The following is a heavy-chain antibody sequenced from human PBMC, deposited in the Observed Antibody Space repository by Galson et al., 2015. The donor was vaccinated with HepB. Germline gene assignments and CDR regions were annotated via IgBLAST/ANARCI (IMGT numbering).Heavy chain of an antibody. CDR2: IIPIVDKP. J-gene: IGHJ3*01. Sequence: SVKVSCKASGGTFSHTAIRWVRQAPGQGLEWLGGIIPIVDKPYIAQKFRGRLTITADASTHTVYMELDSLRSEDTAVYFCARDRSTTEPYDAFDVWGQGTMLTVSS. D-gene: IGHD1-1*01. CDR3: ARDRSTTEPYDAFDV. V-gene: IGHV1-69*13. CDR1: GGTFSHTA.